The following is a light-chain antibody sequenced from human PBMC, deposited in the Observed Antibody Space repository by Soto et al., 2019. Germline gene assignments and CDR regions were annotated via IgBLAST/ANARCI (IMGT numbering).Light chain of an antibody. J-gene: IGKJ1*01. Sequence: IQMTQSPSTLSASLGDRGNMTCRASQGLDKDYMAWYQQKPGKARKLLIYRASTLESGVPARFTGGGYGTAFTFTISSLEPDDFATYYCHQYDSFPRTFGQGTKVDIK. V-gene: IGKV1-5*03. CDR1: QGLDKDY. CDR3: HQYDSFPRT. CDR2: RAS.